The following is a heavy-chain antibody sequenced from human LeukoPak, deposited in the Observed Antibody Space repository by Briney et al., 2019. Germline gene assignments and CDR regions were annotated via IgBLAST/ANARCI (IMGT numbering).Heavy chain of an antibody. Sequence: SETLSLTCTVSGGSISSSSYYWGWIRQPPGKVLEWIGSIYYSGSTYYNPSLKSRVTISVDTSKNQFSLKLSSVTAADTAVYYCARHLSVYCSSTSCPPWGIYYFDYWGQGTLVTVSS. J-gene: IGHJ4*02. CDR3: ARHLSVYCSSTSCPPWGIYYFDY. CDR1: GGSISSSSYY. CDR2: IYYSGST. D-gene: IGHD2-2*01. V-gene: IGHV4-39*01.